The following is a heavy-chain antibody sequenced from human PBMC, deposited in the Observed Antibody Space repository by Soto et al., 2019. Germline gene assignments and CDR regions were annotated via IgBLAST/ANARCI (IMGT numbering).Heavy chain of an antibody. Sequence: GESLKISCQGSGFSFTSYWITWVRQVPGRGLEWMARIDPSDSSTNFSPSFRGHVTISADRSISTAYLQWSSLKASDTAIYYCARGVRMATPHRYYLDIWGQGTLVTVSS. J-gene: IGHJ4*02. CDR3: ARGVRMATPHRYYLDI. D-gene: IGHD2-15*01. CDR2: IDPSDSST. V-gene: IGHV5-10-1*01. CDR1: GFSFTSYW.